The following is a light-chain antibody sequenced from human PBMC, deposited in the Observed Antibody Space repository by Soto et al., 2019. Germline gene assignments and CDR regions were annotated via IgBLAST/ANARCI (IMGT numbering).Light chain of an antibody. V-gene: IGKV3-20*01. CDR3: QQYGRSPH. Sequence: ELVLTQSPGTLSLTPGERATLSCRASQTVSANYLAWYQQKAGQAPRLLIYGASNRATGIPDRFSGSGSGTDFTITISRLEPEDFAVYYCQQYGRSPHFGPGTKVDIK. J-gene: IGKJ3*01. CDR2: GAS. CDR1: QTVSANY.